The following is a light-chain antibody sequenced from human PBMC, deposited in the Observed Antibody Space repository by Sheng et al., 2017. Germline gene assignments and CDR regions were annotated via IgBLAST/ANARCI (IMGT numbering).Light chain of an antibody. V-gene: IGKV3-11*01. Sequence: IVLTQSPGTLSLSPGERATLSCRASQSVRSNLAWYQQKPGQAPRLLIYGASSRASGIPDRFSGSGSGTDFTLTISSLEPEDFAVYYCQQRSNWPLTFGGGTKVEIK. CDR3: QQRSNWPLT. CDR2: GAS. J-gene: IGKJ4*01. CDR1: QSVRSN.